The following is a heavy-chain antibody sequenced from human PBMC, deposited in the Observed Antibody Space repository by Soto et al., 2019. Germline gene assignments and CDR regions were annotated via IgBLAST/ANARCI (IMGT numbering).Heavy chain of an antibody. Sequence: LSLTCTVSGGSISSYYWSWIRQPPGKGLEWIGYIYYSGSTNYNPSLKSRVTISVDTSKNQFSLKLSSVTAADTAVYYCARGGYDFWSGYNYYYGMDVWGQGTTVTVSS. CDR2: IYYSGST. CDR3: ARGGYDFWSGYNYYYGMDV. J-gene: IGHJ6*02. V-gene: IGHV4-59*01. D-gene: IGHD3-3*01. CDR1: GGSISSYY.